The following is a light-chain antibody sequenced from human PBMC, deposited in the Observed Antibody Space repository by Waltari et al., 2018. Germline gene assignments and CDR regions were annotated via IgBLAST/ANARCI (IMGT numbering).Light chain of an antibody. J-gene: IGKJ1*01. CDR2: GAS. CDR3: QHYLRLPVT. Sequence: EIVLTQSTGTLSLSPGESATLFCRTSQSVTRAVAWYQQKPGQAPRLLIYGASNRATGVPDSFSGSGSRTDFSLTISSLEPEDFAVYYCQHYLRLPVTFGQGTKVEVK. V-gene: IGKV3-20*01. CDR1: QSVTRAV.